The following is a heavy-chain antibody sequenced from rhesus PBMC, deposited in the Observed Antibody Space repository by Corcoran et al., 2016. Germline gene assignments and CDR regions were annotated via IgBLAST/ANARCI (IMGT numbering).Heavy chain of an antibody. CDR2: IMNGGGNT. Sequence: EVQLVESGGGLAKPGGSLRLSCAASGFTFSDYYMTWVRQASGKGLEWDSRIMNGGGNTYDADSVKGRFTISRDNSKNTLSLQMNSLRAEDTAVYYCAKRGYSGYSLLNDAFDFWGQGLRVTVSS. D-gene: IGHD5-42*01. J-gene: IGHJ3*01. CDR1: GFTFSDYY. CDR3: AKRGYSGYSLLNDAFDF. V-gene: IGHV3S25*01.